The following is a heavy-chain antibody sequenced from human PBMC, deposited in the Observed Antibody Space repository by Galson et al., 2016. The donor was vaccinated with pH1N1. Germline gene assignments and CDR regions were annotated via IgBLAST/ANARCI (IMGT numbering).Heavy chain of an antibody. CDR3: ARHSPGRAVGVFDC. CDR1: GDSVSSNSAV. V-gene: IGHV6-1*01. J-gene: IGHJ4*02. D-gene: IGHD6-19*01. Sequence: CAISGDSVSSNSAVWNWIRQSPSRGLEWLGRTYYRSKWFYNYAVSVQGRITINPDTSKNQFSLQLNSVTPEDTAVYYCARHSPGRAVGVFDCWGRGTLVTVSS. CDR2: TYYRSKWFY.